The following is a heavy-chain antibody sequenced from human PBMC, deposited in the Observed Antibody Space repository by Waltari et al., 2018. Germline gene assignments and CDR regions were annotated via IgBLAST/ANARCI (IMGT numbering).Heavy chain of an antibody. CDR3: ARKLSDWYDY. CDR2: ISSSGSTI. CDR1: GFTFNNYE. V-gene: IGHV3-48*03. Sequence: EVQLVESGGGLVQPGGSLRLSCAASGFTFNNYEMNWVRQAPGKGLDWVSYISSSGSTIKYADSVRGRFTVSRDNAKNSLSLQMNSLRADDTAVYYCARKLSDWYDYWGQGTLVTVSS. J-gene: IGHJ4*02. D-gene: IGHD6-19*01.